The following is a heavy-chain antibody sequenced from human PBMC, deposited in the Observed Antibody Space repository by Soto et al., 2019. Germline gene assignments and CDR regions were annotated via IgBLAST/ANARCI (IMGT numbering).Heavy chain of an antibody. CDR3: ARDFFDSSDYTTNWFDP. Sequence: AETLSLTCSVAGDSIINSRVYWAWIRQPPGEGLEWIGRIYHTGNAYYNPSLKSRVTISVDTSKNQFSLKLTSVTAADAALYYCARDFFDSSDYTTNWFDPWGQGTLVTVS. CDR2: IYHTGNA. D-gene: IGHD3-22*01. CDR1: GDSIINSRVY. J-gene: IGHJ5*02. V-gene: IGHV4-39*01.